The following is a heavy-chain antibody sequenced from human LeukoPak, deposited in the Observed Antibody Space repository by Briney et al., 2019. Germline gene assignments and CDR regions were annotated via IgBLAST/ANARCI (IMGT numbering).Heavy chain of an antibody. Sequence: ASVKVSCKASGYTFTSYYMHWVRQAPGQGLEWMGIINPSGGSTSYAQKFQGRVTMTRDTSTSTVYMELSSLRSEDTAVYYCARDTIFGVAHDRFDPWGQGTLVTVSS. V-gene: IGHV1-46*01. D-gene: IGHD3-3*01. CDR3: ARDTIFGVAHDRFDP. J-gene: IGHJ5*02. CDR2: INPSGGST. CDR1: GYTFTSYY.